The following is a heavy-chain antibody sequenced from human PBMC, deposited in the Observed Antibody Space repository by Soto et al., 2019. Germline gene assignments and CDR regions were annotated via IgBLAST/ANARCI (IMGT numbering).Heavy chain of an antibody. Sequence: EVQLVESGGGLVQPGGSLRLSCEASGFTFSTYSMIWVRQAPGKGLEWVSYISDDSTTISYADSLKGRFTISRDNAKNSLYLQINSLRAEDTAVYDCVGGGGCGGGRCKSDWFDPWGQGPRVTVSS. J-gene: IGHJ5*02. CDR3: VGGGGCGGGRCKSDWFDP. V-gene: IGHV3-48*01. CDR1: GFTFSTYS. CDR2: ISDDSTTI. D-gene: IGHD2-15*01.